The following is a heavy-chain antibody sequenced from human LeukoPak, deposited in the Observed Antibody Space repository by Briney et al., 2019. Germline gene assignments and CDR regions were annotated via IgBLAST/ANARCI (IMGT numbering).Heavy chain of an antibody. D-gene: IGHD3-16*01. J-gene: IGHJ4*02. CDR3: ARHPSLITSRFDFDY. V-gene: IGHV4-34*01. Sequence: SETLSLTCAVYGGSFSGYYWSWIRQPPGKGLEWIGEINHSGSTNYNPSLKSRVTISVDTSKNQFSLKLSSVTAADTAVYYCARHPSLITSRFDFDYWGQGTLVTVSS. CDR2: INHSGST. CDR1: GGSFSGYY.